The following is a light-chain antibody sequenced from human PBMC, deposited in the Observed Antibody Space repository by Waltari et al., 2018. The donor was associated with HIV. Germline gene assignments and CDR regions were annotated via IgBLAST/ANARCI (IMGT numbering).Light chain of an antibody. CDR1: KRDIVIFDP. CDR3: CSYTAIHTLI. V-gene: IGLV2-23*02. CDR2: GVY. J-gene: IGLJ2*01. Sequence: QSALTQPASVSGSPGPSIPISCAGTKRDIVIFDPVSWYQQHPGRAPQLMIFGVYSRPSGVSSRFSGSKSGNTASLTISGLQAEDEANYYCCSYTAIHTLIFGGGTKLTVL.